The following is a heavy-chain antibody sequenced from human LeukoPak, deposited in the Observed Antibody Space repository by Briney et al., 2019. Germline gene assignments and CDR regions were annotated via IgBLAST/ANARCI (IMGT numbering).Heavy chain of an antibody. CDR1: GFTFSSYS. CDR3: AKQYYDFWSGYYTGKDY. D-gene: IGHD3-3*01. V-gene: IGHV3-48*04. Sequence: GGSLRLSCAASGFTFSSYSMNWVRQAPGKGLEWVSYISSSSSTIYYADSVKGRFTISRDNAKNSLYLQMNSLRAEDTAVYYCAKQYYDFWSGYYTGKDYWGQGTLVTVSS. CDR2: ISSSSSTI. J-gene: IGHJ4*02.